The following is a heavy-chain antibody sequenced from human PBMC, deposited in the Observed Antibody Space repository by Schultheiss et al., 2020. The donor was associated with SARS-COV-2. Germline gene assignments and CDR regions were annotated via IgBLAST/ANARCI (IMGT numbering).Heavy chain of an antibody. J-gene: IGHJ6*03. V-gene: IGHV4-34*01. Sequence: SETLSLTCAVYGGSFSGYYWGWIRQPPGKGLGWIGSIYYSGSTKYNPSLKSRVTISVDTSNNQFSLKLSSVTAADTAIYFCSRGRTSVIPSPVLGLGPHYFSYYMDVWGKGTTVTVSS. D-gene: IGHD4-11*01. CDR1: GGSFSGYY. CDR2: IYYSGST. CDR3: SRGRTSVIPSPVLGLGPHYFSYYMDV.